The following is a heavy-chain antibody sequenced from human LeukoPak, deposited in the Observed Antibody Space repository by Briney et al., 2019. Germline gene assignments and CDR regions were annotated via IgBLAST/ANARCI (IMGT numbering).Heavy chain of an antibody. V-gene: IGHV3-7*01. CDR2: IKQDGSEK. D-gene: IGHD1-26*01. CDR1: GFTFSSYW. CDR3: ARINSGRHLGDAFDI. Sequence: GGSLRLSCAASGFTFSSYWMSWVRQAPGKGLEWVANIKQDGSEKYYVGSVKGRFTISRDNAKNSLFLQMNSLRAEDTAVYYCARINSGRHLGDAFDIWGQGTTVTVSS. J-gene: IGHJ3*02.